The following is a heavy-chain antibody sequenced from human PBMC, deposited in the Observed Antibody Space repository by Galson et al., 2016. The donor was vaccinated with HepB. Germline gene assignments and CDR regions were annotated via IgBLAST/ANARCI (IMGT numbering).Heavy chain of an antibody. Sequence: SLRLSCAASGSTVNVQYMSWVRQAPGKGLEWVAISYIDDNTYYADSVKGRFIISRDNPKTTVYLHMNSLRAEDTAMYYCARDGGDRWSYSVGDSFDIWGQGTMVTVSS. J-gene: IGHJ3*02. V-gene: IGHV3-53*01. CDR2: SYIDDNT. D-gene: IGHD1-26*01. CDR3: ARDGGDRWSYSVGDSFDI. CDR1: GSTVNVQY.